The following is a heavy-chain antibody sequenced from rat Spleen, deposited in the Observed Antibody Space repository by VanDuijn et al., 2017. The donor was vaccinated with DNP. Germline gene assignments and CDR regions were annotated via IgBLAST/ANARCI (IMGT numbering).Heavy chain of an antibody. D-gene: IGHD1-11*01. CDR2: ITNSGGST. J-gene: IGHJ2*01. V-gene: IGHV5-20*01. CDR3: TTDGGY. Sequence: EVKLVESGGGLVQPGRSLILSCAASEFNFNDYWMVWVRQAPTKGLEWVASITNSGGSTYYRDSVKGRFTISRDNAKSTLYLQMDSLRSEDTATYYCTTDGGYWGQGVMVTVSS. CDR1: EFNFNDYW.